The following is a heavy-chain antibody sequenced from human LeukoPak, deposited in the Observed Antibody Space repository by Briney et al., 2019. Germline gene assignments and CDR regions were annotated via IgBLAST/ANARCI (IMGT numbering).Heavy chain of an antibody. CDR3: ARGRLYKGLPNYYYMDV. Sequence: GASVKVSCKASGYTFASYGISWVRQAPGQGLEWMVWISAYNGNTNYAQKLQGRVTMTTDTSTSTAYMELRSLRSDDTAVYYCARGRLYKGLPNYYYMDVWGKGTTVTVSS. CDR2: ISAYNGNT. CDR1: GYTFASYG. D-gene: IGHD2-2*02. V-gene: IGHV1-18*01. J-gene: IGHJ6*03.